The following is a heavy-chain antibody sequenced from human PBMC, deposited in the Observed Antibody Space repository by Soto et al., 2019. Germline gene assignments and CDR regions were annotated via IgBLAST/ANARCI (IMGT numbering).Heavy chain of an antibody. Sequence: GGSLRLSCAASGFTFSSYDMHWVRQAPGKGLEWVAVISYDGSNKYYADSVKGRFTISRDNSKNTLYLQMNSLRAEDTAVYYCARDSRRYCSSTSCSSMDVWGQGTTVTVSS. CDR1: GFTFSSYD. V-gene: IGHV3-30-3*01. CDR2: ISYDGSNK. CDR3: ARDSRRYCSSTSCSSMDV. D-gene: IGHD2-2*01. J-gene: IGHJ6*02.